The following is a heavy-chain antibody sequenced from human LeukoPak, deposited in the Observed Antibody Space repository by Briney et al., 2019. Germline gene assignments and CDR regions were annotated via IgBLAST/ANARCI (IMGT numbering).Heavy chain of an antibody. CDR2: ISGSGGST. D-gene: IGHD3-22*01. CDR3: ASSAQSDYYDSPRAFHI. V-gene: IGHV3-23*01. Sequence: GGPLRLSCAASGFTFSSYAMSWVRQAPGKGLEWVSVISGSGGSTHHADSVKGRFSISRDNSKNTLYLQMNSLRGDDTAVYYCASSAQSDYYDSPRAFHIWGQGTLVTISS. CDR1: GFTFSSYA. J-gene: IGHJ3*02.